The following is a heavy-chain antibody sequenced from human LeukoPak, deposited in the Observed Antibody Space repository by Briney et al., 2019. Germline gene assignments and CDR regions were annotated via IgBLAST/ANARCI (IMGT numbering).Heavy chain of an antibody. J-gene: IGHJ3*02. D-gene: IGHD2-15*01. CDR2: ISGSGGNT. CDR3: AKSQFIVVVVAAGGVGAFDI. CDR1: GFTFSSYA. Sequence: GGSLRLSCAASGFTFSSYAMSWVRQAPGKGLEWVSAISGSGGNTYYADSVKGRFTLSRDNSKNTLYLQMNSLRAEDTAVYYCAKSQFIVVVVAAGGVGAFDIWGQGTMVTVSS. V-gene: IGHV3-23*01.